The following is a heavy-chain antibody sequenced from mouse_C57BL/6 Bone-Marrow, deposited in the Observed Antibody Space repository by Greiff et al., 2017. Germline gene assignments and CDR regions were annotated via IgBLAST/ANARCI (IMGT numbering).Heavy chain of an antibody. CDR3: ARDPFFVDY. Sequence: DVQLVESGGGLVKPGGSLKLSCAASGFTFSSYAMSWVRQTPEKRLEWVATISDGGSYTYYPDNVKGRFTISRDNAKNNLYLQMSHLKSEDTAIYYCARDPFFVDYWGQGTTLTVSS. CDR2: ISDGGSYT. V-gene: IGHV5-4*01. CDR1: GFTFSSYA. J-gene: IGHJ2*01.